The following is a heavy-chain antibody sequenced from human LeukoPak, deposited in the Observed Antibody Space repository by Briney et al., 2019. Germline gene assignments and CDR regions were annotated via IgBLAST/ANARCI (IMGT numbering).Heavy chain of an antibody. Sequence: PGGSLRLSCAAPGFTFSSYAMSWVRQAPGKGLEWVSAISGSGGSTYYADSVKGRFTISRDNSKNTLYLQMNSLRAEDTAVYYCAKDRGYCSSTSCYGETTWGQGTLVTVSS. CDR2: ISGSGGST. CDR1: GFTFSSYA. J-gene: IGHJ4*02. CDR3: AKDRGYCSSTSCYGETT. D-gene: IGHD2-2*01. V-gene: IGHV3-23*01.